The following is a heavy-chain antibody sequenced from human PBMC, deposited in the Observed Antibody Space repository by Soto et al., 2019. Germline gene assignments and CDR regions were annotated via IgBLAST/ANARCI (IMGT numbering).Heavy chain of an antibody. V-gene: IGHV4-39*01. CDR3: ARRNKIYSYGHLDY. Sequence: KASETLSLTCTVSGGSISSSSYYWGWIRQPPGKGLEWIGSIYYSGSTYYNPSLKSRVTIPVDTSKNQFSLKLSSVTAADTAVYYCARRNKIYSYGHLDYWGQGTLVTVSS. J-gene: IGHJ4*02. CDR1: GGSISSSSYY. D-gene: IGHD5-18*01. CDR2: IYYSGST.